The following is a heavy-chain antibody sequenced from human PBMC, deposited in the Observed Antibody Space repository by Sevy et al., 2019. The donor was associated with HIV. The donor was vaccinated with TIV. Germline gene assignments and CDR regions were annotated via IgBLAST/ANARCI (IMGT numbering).Heavy chain of an antibody. CDR1: GFSFSDYF. CDR2: ISSNSNKI. CDR3: TRFYSSITGWYSGSDDF. V-gene: IGHV3-11*01. D-gene: IGHD6-19*01. Sequence: GGSLRLSCVASGFSFSDYFISWIRQAPGKGLEWVSYISSNSNKISYADSVQGRFTISRDNVKNSVYLQMNSLRAEDTAVYHCTRFYSSITGWYSGSDDFWGRGTLVTVSS. J-gene: IGHJ4*02.